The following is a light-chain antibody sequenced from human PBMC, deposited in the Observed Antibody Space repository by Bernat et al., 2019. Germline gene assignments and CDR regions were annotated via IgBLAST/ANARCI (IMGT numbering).Light chain of an antibody. CDR2: RNN. CDR1: SNNVGYQG. CDR3: SAWDRSLSAWV. V-gene: IGLV10-54*04. Sequence: QAGLTQPPSVSKGLRQTATLTCTGNSNNVGYQGAAWLQQHQGHPPKLLSYRNNNRPSGISERFSASRSGNTASLTIAGLQPEDEADYYCSAWDRSLSAWVFGGGPKLTVL. J-gene: IGLJ3*02.